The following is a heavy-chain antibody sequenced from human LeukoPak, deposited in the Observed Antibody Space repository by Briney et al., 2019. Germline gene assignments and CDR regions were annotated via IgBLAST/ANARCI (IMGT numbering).Heavy chain of an antibody. V-gene: IGHV3-30-3*01. CDR3: ARARGYFDY. CDR1: GFTFSSYA. Sequence: PGGSLRLSCAASGFTFSSYAMHWVRQAPGKGLEWVAVIPYDGSNKYYADSVKGRFTISRDNSKNTLYLQMNSLRAEDTAVYYCARARGYFDYWGQGTLVTVSS. D-gene: IGHD3-10*01. J-gene: IGHJ4*02. CDR2: IPYDGSNK.